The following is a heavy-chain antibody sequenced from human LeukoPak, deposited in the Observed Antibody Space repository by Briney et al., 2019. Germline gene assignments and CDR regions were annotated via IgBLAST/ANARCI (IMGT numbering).Heavy chain of an antibody. CDR2: ISAYNGDT. CDR3: ARDTALIITPGGPDY. D-gene: IGHD3-10*01. J-gene: IGHJ4*02. V-gene: IGHV1-18*01. Sequence: ASVKVSCKASGYTFTNYDFNWVRQATGQGLEWMGWISAYNGDTKYAQNLQGRVTLTTDTSTGTAYMELRSLTSDDTALYYCARDTALIITPGGPDYWGRGTLITVSS. CDR1: GYTFTNYD.